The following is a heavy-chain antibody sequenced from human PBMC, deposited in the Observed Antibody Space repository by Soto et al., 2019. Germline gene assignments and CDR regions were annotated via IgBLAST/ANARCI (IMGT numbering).Heavy chain of an antibody. J-gene: IGHJ6*02. Sequence: PSETLSLTCAVYVGSFSGYYWTWVRQSQGKGLEWSGEINDSGYSKYNPSLKSRVTMSVDTSKSQFPVTLTSVTAADTAVYFCARGRKKRHFYNYGLDVWGPGTTVTVSS. CDR2: INDSGYS. CDR3: ARGRKKRHFYNYGLDV. V-gene: IGHV4-34*01. CDR1: VGSFSGYY.